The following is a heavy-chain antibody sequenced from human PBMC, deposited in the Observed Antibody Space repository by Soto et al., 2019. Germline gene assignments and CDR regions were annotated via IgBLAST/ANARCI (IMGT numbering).Heavy chain of an antibody. V-gene: IGHV4-59*01. CDR2: IYDSGST. CDR3: AREHGFSYGLNYFDP. J-gene: IGHJ5*02. D-gene: IGHD5-18*01. CDR1: GGSINNYY. Sequence: QVQLQESGPGLVKPSETLSLTCTVSGGSINNYYWSWIRQPPGKGLEWIGYIYDSGSTNYNPSLKSLVTMSVDTSKNQFSLNLSSVTAADTAVYYCAREHGFSYGLNYFDPWGQGTLVTVSS.